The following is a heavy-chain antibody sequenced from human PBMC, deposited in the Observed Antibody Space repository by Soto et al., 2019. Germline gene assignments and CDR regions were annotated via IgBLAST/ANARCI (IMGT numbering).Heavy chain of an antibody. CDR1: GVSISTYY. Sequence: QVQLQESGPGLVKPSETLSLTCTVSGVSISTYYWSWIRQSPGKGLEWIGYIFYSGSTNYNPSLKSRVTISVHTSKNQFSLKLSSVTAADTAVYYCAVLRTTVTPFDFWGQGPWSPSPQ. V-gene: IGHV4-59*01. J-gene: IGHJ4*02. CDR3: AVLRTTVTPFDF. D-gene: IGHD4-17*01. CDR2: IFYSGST.